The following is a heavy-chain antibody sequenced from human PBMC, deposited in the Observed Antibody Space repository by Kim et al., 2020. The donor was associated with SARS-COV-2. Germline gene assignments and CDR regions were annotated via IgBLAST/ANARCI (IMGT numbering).Heavy chain of an antibody. J-gene: IGHJ4*02. V-gene: IGHV4-39*01. CDR1: GGSISSSSYY. D-gene: IGHD3-22*01. CDR2: IYYSGST. Sequence: SETLSLTCTVYGGSISSSSYYWGWIRQPPGKGLEWIGSIYYSGSTYYNPSLKSRVTISVDTSKNQFSLKLGSVTAADTAIYYCACGYYSRGDYWGQGSLVTVSS. CDR3: ACGYYSRGDY.